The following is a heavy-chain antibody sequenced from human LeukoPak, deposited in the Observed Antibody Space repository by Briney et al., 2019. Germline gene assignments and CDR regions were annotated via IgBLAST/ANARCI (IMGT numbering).Heavy chain of an antibody. CDR3: ARSPEWDPKQLGFKYFDY. CDR2: INWNGGDK. D-gene: IGHD1-26*01. J-gene: IGHJ4*02. CDR1: GFSFHGDG. Sequence: PGGSLRLSCAASGFSFHGDGMSWVRQAPRKGLEWDSGINWNGGDKRYADSVRGRFTISRDNAKNSLYLHMNSLRGEDTALYYCARSPEWDPKQLGFKYFDYWGQGTLVTVSS. V-gene: IGHV3-20*04.